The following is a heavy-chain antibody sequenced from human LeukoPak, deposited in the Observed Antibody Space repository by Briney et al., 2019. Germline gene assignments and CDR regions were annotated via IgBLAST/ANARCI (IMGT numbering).Heavy chain of an antibody. V-gene: IGHV1-2*02. CDR3: AGGYSYGWVLFDY. D-gene: IGHD5-18*01. J-gene: IGHJ4*02. CDR2: INPNSGGT. CDR1: GYTFTGYY. Sequence: ASVKVSCKASGYTFTGYYMHWVRQAPGQGLEWMGWINPNSGGTNYAQKFQGRVTMTRDTSISTAYMELSRLRSDDTAAYYCAGGYSYGWVLFDYWGQGTLVTVSS.